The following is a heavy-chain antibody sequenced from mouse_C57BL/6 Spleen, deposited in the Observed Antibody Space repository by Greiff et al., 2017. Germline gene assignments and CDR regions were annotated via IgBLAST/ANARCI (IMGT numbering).Heavy chain of an antibody. CDR3: AREGIIATVELDY. Sequence: QVHVKQSGAELAKPGASVKLSCKASGYTFTSYWMHWVKQRPGQGLEWIGYINPSSGYTKYNQKFKDKATLTADKSSSTAYMQLSSLTYEDSAVYYCAREGIIATVELDYWGQGTTLTVSS. CDR2: INPSSGYT. V-gene: IGHV1-7*01. J-gene: IGHJ2*01. CDR1: GYTFTSYW. D-gene: IGHD1-1*01.